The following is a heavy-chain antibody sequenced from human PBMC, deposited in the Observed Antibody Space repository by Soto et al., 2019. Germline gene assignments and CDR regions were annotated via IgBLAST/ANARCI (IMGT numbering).Heavy chain of an antibody. CDR2: IYYSGST. CDR3: AREASGYSSGWSDSFDY. CDR1: GGSISSSSYF. D-gene: IGHD6-19*01. V-gene: IGHV4-39*02. Sequence: KASETLSLTCTVSGGSISSSSYFWGWIRQPPGKGLEWIGSIYYSGSTYYNPSLESRVALSVDTSKNQFSLKLSSVTAADTAVYYCAREASGYSSGWSDSFDYWGQGTLVTVSS. J-gene: IGHJ4*02.